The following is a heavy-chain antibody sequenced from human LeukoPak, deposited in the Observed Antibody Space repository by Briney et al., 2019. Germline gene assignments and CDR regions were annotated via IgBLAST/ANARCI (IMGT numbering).Heavy chain of an antibody. CDR3: ARDREPSFDI. CDR2: IIPIFGTA. D-gene: IGHD1-26*01. CDR1: GGTFSSYA. V-gene: IGHV1-69*13. J-gene: IGHJ3*02. Sequence: GASVKVSCKASGGTFSSYAISWVRQAPGQGLEWMGGIIPIFGTANYAQKFQGRVTITADEPTSTAYMELSSLRSEDTAVYYCARDREPSFDIWGQGTMVTVSS.